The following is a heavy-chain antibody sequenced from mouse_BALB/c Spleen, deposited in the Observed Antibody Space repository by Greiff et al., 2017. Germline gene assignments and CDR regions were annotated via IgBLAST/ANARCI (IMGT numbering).Heavy chain of an antibody. J-gene: IGHJ4*01. CDR3: TRDRYDDYAMDY. CDR2: IYPSDSYT. Sequence: QVQLKQPGAELVRPGASVKLSCKASGYTFTSYWINWVKQRPGQGLEWIGNIYPSDSYTNYNQKFKDKATLTVDKSSSTAYMQLSSPTSEDSAVYYCTRDRYDDYAMDYWGQGTSVTVSS. V-gene: IGHV1-69*02. CDR1: GYTFTSYW. D-gene: IGHD2-14*01.